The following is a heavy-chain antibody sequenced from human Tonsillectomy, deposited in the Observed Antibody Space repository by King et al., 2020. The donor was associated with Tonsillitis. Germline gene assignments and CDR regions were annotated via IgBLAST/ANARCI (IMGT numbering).Heavy chain of an antibody. Sequence: VQLPQWGAGLLKPSETLSLTCAVYGGSFSGYYWNWIRQPPGKGLEWIGEINHSGSANYNPSLKSRVTVSVDTSKNQFSLKLSSVTAADTAVYYCATTEGPWGQGTLVTVSS. V-gene: IGHV4-34*01. CDR3: ATTEGP. CDR1: GGSFSGYY. CDR2: INHSGSA. J-gene: IGHJ5*02.